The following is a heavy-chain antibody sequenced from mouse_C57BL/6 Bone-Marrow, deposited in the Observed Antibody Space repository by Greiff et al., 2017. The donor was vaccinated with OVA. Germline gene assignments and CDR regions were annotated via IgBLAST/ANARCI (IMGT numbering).Heavy chain of an antibody. Sequence: QVQLQQSGPELVKPGASVKISCKASGYAFSSSWMNWVKQRPGKGLEWIGRIYPGDGDTNYNGKFKGKATLTADKSSSTAYMQRSSLTSEDSAVYFCARAGAYYFDYWGQGTTLTVSS. CDR2: IYPGDGDT. CDR3: ARAGAYYFDY. V-gene: IGHV1-82*01. J-gene: IGHJ2*01. CDR1: GYAFSSSW.